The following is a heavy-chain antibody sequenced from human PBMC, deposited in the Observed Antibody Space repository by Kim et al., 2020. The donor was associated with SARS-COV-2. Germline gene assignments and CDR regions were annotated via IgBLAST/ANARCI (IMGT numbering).Heavy chain of an antibody. V-gene: IGHV3-23*01. CDR1: GFPFSNFA. J-gene: IGHJ4*02. CDR3: AKDRWRGAYSSSGLDY. CDR2: ISNSGDTT. D-gene: IGHD6-6*01. Sequence: GGSLSLSCAASGFPFSNFAMSWVRQAPGKGLEWVSSISNSGDTTYYADSVKGRFTISKDASKNTLYLEMNSLRAEDTAVYYCAKDRWRGAYSSSGLDYWGQGALVTVSS.